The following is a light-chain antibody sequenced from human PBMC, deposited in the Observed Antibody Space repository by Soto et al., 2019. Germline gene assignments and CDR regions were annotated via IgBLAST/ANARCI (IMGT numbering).Light chain of an antibody. CDR1: QTVSSNY. V-gene: IGKV3-20*01. CDR2: GAS. Sequence: EIVLTQSPGTLSLSPWERATLSRRASQTVSSNYLAWYQQKPGQAPRLLIHGASTRATGIPDRFSGTGSGTDFTLTISRLEPEDFAVYYCQQYGSSLTWTFGQGTKVDIK. CDR3: QQYGSSLTWT. J-gene: IGKJ1*01.